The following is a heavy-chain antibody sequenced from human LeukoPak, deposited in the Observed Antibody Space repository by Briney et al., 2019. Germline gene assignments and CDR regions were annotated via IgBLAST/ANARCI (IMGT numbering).Heavy chain of an antibody. V-gene: IGHV3-74*01. Sequence: GGSLRLSCAASGFSFSRYWMHWVRQAPGKGLVWVSRIDTDGSSTRYADSVKGRFTISRDNAKNTLYLQMNSLRAEHTAVYYCARAPNDYWSGYSASFDYWGQGTLVTVSS. J-gene: IGHJ4*02. D-gene: IGHD3-3*01. CDR2: IDTDGSST. CDR1: GFSFSRYW. CDR3: ARAPNDYWSGYSASFDY.